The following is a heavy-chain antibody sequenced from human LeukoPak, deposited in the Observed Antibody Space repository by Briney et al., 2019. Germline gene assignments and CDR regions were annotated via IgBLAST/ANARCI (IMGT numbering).Heavy chain of an antibody. Sequence: GSLRLSCAASGFTFSSYAMSWIRQPPGKGLEWIGEINHSGSTNYNPSLKSRVTISVDTSKNQFSLKLSSVTAADTAVYYCARGNSSGWYLGRFDYWGQGTLVTVSS. CDR1: GFTFSSYA. CDR3: ARGNSSGWYLGRFDY. CDR2: INHSGST. V-gene: IGHV4-34*01. J-gene: IGHJ4*02. D-gene: IGHD6-19*01.